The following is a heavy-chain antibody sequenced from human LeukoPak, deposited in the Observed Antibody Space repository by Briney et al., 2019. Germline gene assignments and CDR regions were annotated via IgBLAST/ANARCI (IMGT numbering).Heavy chain of an antibody. Sequence: GGSLRLSCAASGFTFSAYSMNWVRQAPGKGLEWVSSIGSTSAYKYYAESLKGRLTISRDNARNLLYLQINSLRVDDTAVYYCGRVGSTQWSYYIDVWGNGTTVTVSS. V-gene: IGHV3-21*01. CDR2: IGSTSAYK. CDR1: GFTFSAYS. J-gene: IGHJ6*03. CDR3: GRVGSTQWSYYIDV. D-gene: IGHD2-8*01.